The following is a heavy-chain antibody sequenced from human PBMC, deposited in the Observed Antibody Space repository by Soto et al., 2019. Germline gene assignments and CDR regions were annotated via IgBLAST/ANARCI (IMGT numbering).Heavy chain of an antibody. D-gene: IGHD3-22*01. J-gene: IGHJ4*02. CDR3: ARGPGHYYDSSGYRLFDY. V-gene: IGHV4-30-4*01. CDR2: IYYSGST. CDR1: GGSISSGDYY. Sequence: SETLSLTCTVSGGSISSGDYYWSWIRQPPGKGLEWIGYIYYSGSTYYNPSLKSRVTISVDTSKNQFSLKLSSVTAADTAVYYCARGPGHYYDSSGYRLFDYWGQGTLVTVSS.